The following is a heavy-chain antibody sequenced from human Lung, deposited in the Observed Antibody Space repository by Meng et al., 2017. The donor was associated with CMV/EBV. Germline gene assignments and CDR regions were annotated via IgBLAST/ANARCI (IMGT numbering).Heavy chain of an antibody. CDR3: LRRSGGSV. Sequence: APGQALLKPPETPSPACAVSRSPITNHNWWARVRQPPWKGLGWIGEIPHRASSAHNPSLKSRVSMSIDKSKNQFSLKLTSVTAADTAVYDCLRRSGGSVWGQGTLVTVSS. J-gene: IGHJ1*01. CDR2: IPHRASS. D-gene: IGHD3-10*01. CDR1: RSPITNHNW. V-gene: IGHV4-4*03.